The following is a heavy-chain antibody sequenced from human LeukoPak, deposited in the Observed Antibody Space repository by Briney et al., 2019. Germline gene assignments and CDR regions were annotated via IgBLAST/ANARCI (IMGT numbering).Heavy chain of an antibody. V-gene: IGHV4-34*12. J-gene: IGHJ5*02. CDR1: GGSFNCYS. Sequence: SETLSLTYAVYGGSFNCYSWRWLRPPPGKGLEWSGEIIHSGSNNYNPSLKRRVTISVDTSKNQFSLKLSSVTAADPAVYDCAGASRESSWCECFDTWGQGTLVTVSS. CDR3: AGASRESSWCECFDT. CDR2: IIHSGSN. D-gene: IGHD6-13*01.